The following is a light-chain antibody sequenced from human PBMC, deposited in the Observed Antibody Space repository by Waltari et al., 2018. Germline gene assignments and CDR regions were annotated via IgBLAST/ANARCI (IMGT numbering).Light chain of an antibody. V-gene: IGKV3-20*01. CDR3: QKYGSLPAT. CDR2: DAS. Sequence: EIMLTQSPGTLSLSPWERATLSCRASQSISRFLAWYQQKPGQAPRLLIYDASTRATGIPERFSGSGSGTDFSLTISRLEPEDIAVYYCQKYGSLPATFGQGTKVEIK. J-gene: IGKJ1*01. CDR1: QSISRF.